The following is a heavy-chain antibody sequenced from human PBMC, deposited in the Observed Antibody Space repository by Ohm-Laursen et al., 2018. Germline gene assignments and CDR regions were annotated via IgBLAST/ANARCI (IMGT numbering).Heavy chain of an antibody. D-gene: IGHD2-15*01. Sequence: GSLRLSCTASGFTFNSYAMSWVRQAPGKGLEWVSAISGSGGSTYYADSAKGRFTISRDNSKNMLYLQMNSLRAEDTAVYYCAKEVVVVAAKRNWYFDLWGRGTLVTVSS. V-gene: IGHV3-23*01. CDR3: AKEVVVVAAKRNWYFDL. J-gene: IGHJ2*01. CDR2: ISGSGGST. CDR1: GFTFNSYA.